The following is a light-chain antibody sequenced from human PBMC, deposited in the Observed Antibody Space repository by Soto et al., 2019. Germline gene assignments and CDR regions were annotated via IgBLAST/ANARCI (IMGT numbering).Light chain of an antibody. J-gene: IGLJ1*01. Sequence: QSALTQPPSASGSPGQSVTISCTGTSSDVGGCKFVSWYQQYPGKAPQLIIYEVNKRPSGVPDRFSGSKSGNTASLTVSGLQAEDEADYYCSSRAGSSNSYVFGTGTKVTVL. CDR2: EVN. CDR1: SSDVGGCKF. V-gene: IGLV2-8*01. CDR3: SSRAGSSNSYV.